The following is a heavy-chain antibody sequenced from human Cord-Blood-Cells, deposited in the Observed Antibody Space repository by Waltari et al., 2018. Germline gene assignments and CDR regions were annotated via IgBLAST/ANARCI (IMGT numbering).Heavy chain of an antibody. V-gene: IGHV3-30*18. D-gene: IGHD6-6*01. J-gene: IGHJ4*02. CDR3: AKASAARPFDY. CDR1: GFTFSSYG. CDR2: ISYDGSNK. Sequence: QVQLVESGGGVVQPGRSLRLSCAASGFTFSSYGMHWVRQAPGKGLEGVAVISYDGSNKYYADSVKGRFTISRDNSKNTLYLQMNSLRAEDTAVYYCAKASAARPFDYWGQGTLVTVSS.